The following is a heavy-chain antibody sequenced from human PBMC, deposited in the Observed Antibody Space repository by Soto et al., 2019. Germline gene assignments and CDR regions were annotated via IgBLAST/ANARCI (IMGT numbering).Heavy chain of an antibody. V-gene: IGHV4-34*01. CDR1: GGSFSGYY. D-gene: IGHD7-27*01. J-gene: IGHJ4*02. CDR2: INHSGST. Sequence: QVQLQQWGAGLLKPSETLSLTCAVYGGSFSGYYWNWIRQPPGKGLEWIGEINHSGSTNYNPSLRIRVTLSVDTSKNQFSLKLSSVTAADAAVYDCARGWGRIFDYWGQGTLVTVSS. CDR3: ARGWGRIFDY.